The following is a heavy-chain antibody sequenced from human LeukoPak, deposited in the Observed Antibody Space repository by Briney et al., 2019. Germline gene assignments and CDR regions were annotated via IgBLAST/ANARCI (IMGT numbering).Heavy chain of an antibody. V-gene: IGHV3-48*03. D-gene: IGHD3-10*02. Sequence: GGSLRLSCAAPGFTFSSYEMNWVRQAPGKGLEWVSFISSSSSYIYYADSMKGRFTISRDNAKNSLYLQMNSLRAEDTAVYYCAELGITMIGGVWGKGTTVTISS. J-gene: IGHJ6*04. CDR2: ISSSSSYI. CDR1: GFTFSSYE. CDR3: AELGITMIGGV.